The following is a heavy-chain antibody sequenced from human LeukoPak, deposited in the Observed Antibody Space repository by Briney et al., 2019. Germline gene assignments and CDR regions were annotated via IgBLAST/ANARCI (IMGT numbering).Heavy chain of an antibody. D-gene: IGHD6-13*01. Sequence: PSETLSLTCTVSGGSISSSSYYWGWIRQPPGKGLEWIGSIYSSGTTDYNPSLNSRVSMSVDTSSNQFSLRLRSMTAADTALYYCARGYKPASGKDGAFDIWGQGTMVTVSS. J-gene: IGHJ3*02. CDR1: GGSISSSSYY. V-gene: IGHV4-39*07. CDR3: ARGYKPASGKDGAFDI. CDR2: IYSSGTT.